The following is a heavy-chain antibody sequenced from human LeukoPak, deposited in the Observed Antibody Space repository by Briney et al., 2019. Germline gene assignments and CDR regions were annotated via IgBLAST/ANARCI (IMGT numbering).Heavy chain of an antibody. D-gene: IGHD6-13*01. CDR1: GFTFSSYA. CDR3: ANFCPKAAVRQLVIHHYYYYGMDV. V-gene: IGHV3-23*01. J-gene: IGHJ6*02. CDR2: ISGSGGST. Sequence: PGGSLRLSCAASGFTFSSYAMSWVRQAPGKGLEWVSAISGSGGSTYYADSVKGRFTISRDNSKNTLYLQMNSLRAEDTAVYYCANFCPKAAVRQLVIHHYYYYGMDVWGQGTTVTVSS.